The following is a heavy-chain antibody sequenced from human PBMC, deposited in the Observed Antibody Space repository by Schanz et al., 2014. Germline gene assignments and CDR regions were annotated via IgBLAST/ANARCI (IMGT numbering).Heavy chain of an antibody. CDR2: IIPIHGIV. CDR1: GGTFSTYP. V-gene: IGHV1-69*04. Sequence: QVQLVQSGAEVKKPGSSMKVSCKASGGTFSTYPINWFRQAPGQGLEWMGRIIPIHGIVNYAQRFQDRVRITADKSTSAAYMELSSLRSEDTAVYYCAREVCLYDRGWFDAWGQGTLVTVSS. J-gene: IGHJ5*02. D-gene: IGHD3-16*01. CDR3: AREVCLYDRGWFDA.